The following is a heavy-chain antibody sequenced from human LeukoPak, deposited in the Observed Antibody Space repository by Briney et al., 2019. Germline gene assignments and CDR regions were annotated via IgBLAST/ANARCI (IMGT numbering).Heavy chain of an antibody. D-gene: IGHD3-22*01. Sequence: GGSLRLSYAASGFTFSSYWMSWVRQAPGKGLEWVANIKQDGSEKYYVDSVKGLFTISRDNAKNSLYLQMNSLRAEDTAVYYCARRKYYYDSSGYYRTDYFDYWGQGTLVTVSS. CDR3: ARRKYYYDSSGYYRTDYFDY. CDR2: IKQDGSEK. CDR1: GFTFSSYW. J-gene: IGHJ4*02. V-gene: IGHV3-7*01.